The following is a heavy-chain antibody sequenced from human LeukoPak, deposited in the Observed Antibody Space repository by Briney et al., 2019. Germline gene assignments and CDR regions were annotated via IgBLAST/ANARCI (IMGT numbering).Heavy chain of an antibody. CDR2: ISESGYDT. V-gene: IGHV3-23*01. CDR1: GFTFSSYA. CDR3: ARDAYCTSASCRRDFDS. J-gene: IGHJ4*02. D-gene: IGHD2-2*01. Sequence: PGGSLSLSCAVSGFTFSSYAISWVRQAPGTGLQWVSAISESGYDTYYADSVKGRFTISRHNPKHTLYLQMDSLRAEDTAVYYCARDAYCTSASCRRDFDSWGQGTLVTVSS.